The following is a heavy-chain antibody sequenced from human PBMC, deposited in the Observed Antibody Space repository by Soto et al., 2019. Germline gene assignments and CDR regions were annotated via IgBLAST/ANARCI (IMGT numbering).Heavy chain of an antibody. CDR2: IWYDGNNK. J-gene: IGHJ4*02. V-gene: IGHV3-33*01. D-gene: IGHD2-21*01. Sequence: RRLSCAASGFTFSNYGMHWVRQAPGKGLEWVAVIWYDGNNKYYADSVKGRFTISRDNSNNTLYVQMTSLRAEDTAVYYCARGLHSLFDYWGQGPLVTVSS. CDR1: GFTFSNYG. CDR3: ARGLHSLFDY.